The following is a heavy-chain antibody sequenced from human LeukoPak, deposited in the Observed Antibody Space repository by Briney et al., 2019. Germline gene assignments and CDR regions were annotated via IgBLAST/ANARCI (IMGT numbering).Heavy chain of an antibody. CDR1: GFTFSNYG. J-gene: IGHJ4*02. CDR2: ISSSSSYI. Sequence: GGSLRLSCVASGFTFSNYGMHWVRQAPGKGLEWVSSISSSSSYIYYADSVKGRFTISRDNAKNSLYLQMNSLRAEDTAVYYCARAYYGSGSPLDYWGQGTLVTVSS. V-gene: IGHV3-21*01. D-gene: IGHD3-10*01. CDR3: ARAYYGSGSPLDY.